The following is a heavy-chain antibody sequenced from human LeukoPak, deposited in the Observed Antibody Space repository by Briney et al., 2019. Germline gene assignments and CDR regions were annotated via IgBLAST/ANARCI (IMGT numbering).Heavy chain of an antibody. Sequence: GGSLRLSCAAPGFTFSNYWMSWVRQAPGEGLEWVANTNQDGNEKYYVDSVKGRFTISRDNAKNSLYLQMNSLRAEDTAVYYCARGDDFSGDYWGQGTLVTVSS. J-gene: IGHJ4*02. V-gene: IGHV3-7*04. D-gene: IGHD2-21*02. CDR1: GFTFSNYW. CDR2: TNQDGNEK. CDR3: ARGDDFSGDY.